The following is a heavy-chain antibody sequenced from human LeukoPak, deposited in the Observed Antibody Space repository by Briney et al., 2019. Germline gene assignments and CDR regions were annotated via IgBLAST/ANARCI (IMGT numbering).Heavy chain of an antibody. Sequence: GGSLRLSCTASAVTQAWMSWVRQAPGKGLEWVSAISGSGGSTYYADSVKGRFTISRDNSKNTLYLQMNSLRAEDTAVYYCAKTYYGSGRYDAFDIWGQGTMVTVSS. J-gene: IGHJ3*02. D-gene: IGHD3-10*01. V-gene: IGHV3-23*01. CDR2: ISGSGGST. CDR1: AVTQAW. CDR3: AKTYYGSGRYDAFDI.